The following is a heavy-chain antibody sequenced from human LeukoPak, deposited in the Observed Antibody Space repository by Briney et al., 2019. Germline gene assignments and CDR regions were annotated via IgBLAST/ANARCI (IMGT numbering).Heavy chain of an antibody. D-gene: IGHD3-22*01. V-gene: IGHV3-30*04. Sequence: PGGSLRLSCAASGFTFSSYAMHWVRQAPGKGLEWVAVISYDGSNKYYADSVKGRFTISRDNSKNTLYLQMNSLRAEDTAVYYCARGTTGGVYDSSGLYYFDYWGQGTLVTVSS. CDR2: ISYDGSNK. CDR1: GFTFSSYA. CDR3: ARGTTGGVYDSSGLYYFDY. J-gene: IGHJ4*02.